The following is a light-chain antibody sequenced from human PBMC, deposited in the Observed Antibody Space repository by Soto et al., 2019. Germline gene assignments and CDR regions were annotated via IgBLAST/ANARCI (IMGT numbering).Light chain of an antibody. CDR2: GAS. Sequence: VLTQSPGTLSVSPGDRVKLSCRASQSISINLAWYQHKPGQAPRLLIHGASTRATGIPARISGSGSGTEFTLTISSLQSEEFAVYYCQQFRNWPWTFGQRTKVDI. CDR1: QSISIN. J-gene: IGKJ1*01. CDR3: QQFRNWPWT. V-gene: IGKV3D-15*01.